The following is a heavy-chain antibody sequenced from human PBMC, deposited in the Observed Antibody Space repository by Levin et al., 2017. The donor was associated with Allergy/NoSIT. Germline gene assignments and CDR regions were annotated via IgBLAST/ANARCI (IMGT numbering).Heavy chain of an antibody. CDR2: VHYSGST. CDR3: ARDAPGISYFDY. D-gene: IGHD6-13*01. CDR1: GASVSTYY. J-gene: IGHJ4*02. V-gene: IGHV4-59*02. Sequence: SQTLSLTCSVSGASVSTYYWSWVRQPPGKGLEWIGYVHYSGSTNYNPSLKSRVTISVDTSKNQFSLRLSSVTAADTAVYYCARDAPGISYFDYWGQGTLVTVS.